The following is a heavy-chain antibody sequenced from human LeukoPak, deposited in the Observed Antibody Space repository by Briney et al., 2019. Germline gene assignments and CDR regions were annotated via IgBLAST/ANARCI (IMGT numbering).Heavy chain of an antibody. Sequence: GASVKVSCKASGYTFTSYGISWVRQAPGQGLEWLGWISAYNGNTNYAQKLQGRVTMTTDTSTSTAYMELRSLRSNDTAVYYCATSPAGAFDIWGQGTMVTVSS. J-gene: IGHJ3*02. V-gene: IGHV1-18*01. CDR2: ISAYNGNT. CDR1: GYTFTSYG. CDR3: ATSPAGAFDI.